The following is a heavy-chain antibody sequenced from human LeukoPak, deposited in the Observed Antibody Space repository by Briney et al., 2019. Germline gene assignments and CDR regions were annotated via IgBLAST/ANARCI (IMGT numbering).Heavy chain of an antibody. CDR3: ARAVTERYDHVGLDY. D-gene: IGHD5-18*01. J-gene: IGHJ4*02. Sequence: SETLSFTCTVSGGSISSYYWSWFPQPPGKGLEWIGYIYYSGSTNYNPSLKSRVTISVDTSKNQFSLKLSSVTAADTAVYYCARAVTERYDHVGLDYWGQGTLVTVSS. CDR1: GGSISSYY. CDR2: IYYSGST. V-gene: IGHV4-59*01.